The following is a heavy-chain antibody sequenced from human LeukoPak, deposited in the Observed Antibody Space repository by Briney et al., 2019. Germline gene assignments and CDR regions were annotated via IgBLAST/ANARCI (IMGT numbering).Heavy chain of an antibody. CDR3: ARDLTGKYYIAY. Sequence: GGSLRLSCAASGFTFSSFGMHWVRQAPGEGLEWVAYIGYTGTNTHYADSVKGRFTISRDNSKNTVHLQMNSLRAADTALYSCARDLTGKYYIAYWGQGTLVTVSS. CDR2: IGYTGTNT. CDR1: GFTFSSFG. D-gene: IGHD2-8*02. J-gene: IGHJ4*02. V-gene: IGHV3-30*02.